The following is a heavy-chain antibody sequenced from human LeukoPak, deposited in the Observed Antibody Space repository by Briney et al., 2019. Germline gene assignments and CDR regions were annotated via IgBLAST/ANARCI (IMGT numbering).Heavy chain of an antibody. D-gene: IGHD1-26*01. CDR1: GFTVSSNY. CDR3: AREGVVGATEYFDY. Sequence: GGSLRLYCAASGFTVSSNYMSWVRQAPGKGLEWVSVIYSGGSTYYADSVKRRFTISRDNSKNTLYLQMNSLRAEDTAVYYCAREGVVGATEYFDYWGQGTLVTVSS. V-gene: IGHV3-66*01. CDR2: IYSGGST. J-gene: IGHJ4*02.